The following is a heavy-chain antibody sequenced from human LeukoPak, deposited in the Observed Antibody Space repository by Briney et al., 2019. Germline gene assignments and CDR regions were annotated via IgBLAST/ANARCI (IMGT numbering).Heavy chain of an antibody. Sequence: SVKVSCKASGGTFSSYAISWVRQAPGQGLEWMGGIIPIFGTANYAQKFQGRVTITADESTSTAYMELSSLRSEDTAVYYCARPNYYDSSGYYSVGTWVAFDIWGQGTMVTVTS. J-gene: IGHJ3*02. V-gene: IGHV1-69*01. D-gene: IGHD3-22*01. CDR2: IIPIFGTA. CDR1: GGTFSSYA. CDR3: ARPNYYDSSGYYSVGTWVAFDI.